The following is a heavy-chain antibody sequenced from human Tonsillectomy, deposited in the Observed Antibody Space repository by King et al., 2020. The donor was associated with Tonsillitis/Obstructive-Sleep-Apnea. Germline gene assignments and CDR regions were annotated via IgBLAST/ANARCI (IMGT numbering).Heavy chain of an antibody. CDR3: ARPPTYCSGGSCYSWYYYYMDV. Sequence: VQLVESGGGVVQPGRSLRLSCAASGFTFSSYAMHWVRQAPGKGLEWVTVISYDGSNKYYADSVKGRFTIPRENSKNTLYLQMNSLRAEDTAVYYCARPPTYCSGGSCYSWYYYYMDVWGKGTTVTVSS. CDR2: ISYDGSNK. CDR1: GFTFSSYA. J-gene: IGHJ6*03. V-gene: IGHV3-30*04. D-gene: IGHD2-15*01.